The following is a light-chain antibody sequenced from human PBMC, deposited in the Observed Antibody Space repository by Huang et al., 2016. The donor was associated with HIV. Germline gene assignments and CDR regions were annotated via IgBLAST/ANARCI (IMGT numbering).Light chain of an antibody. CDR1: QSFSNN. J-gene: IGKJ1*01. V-gene: IGKV3-15*01. CDR2: GAS. CDR3: QQYNNWPGM. Sequence: EIVMTQSPATLSVSPGERATLSCWASQSFSNNLAWYQQKPGQAPRPLIYGASTRANGIPARFSGRGSGTDFILTISSLQSEDFAVYYCQQYNNWPGMFGQGTKVEIK.